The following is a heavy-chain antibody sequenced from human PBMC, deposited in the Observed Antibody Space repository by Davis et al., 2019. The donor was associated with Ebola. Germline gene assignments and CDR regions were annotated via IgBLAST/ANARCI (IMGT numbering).Heavy chain of an antibody. CDR1: GDSFNNDG. Sequence: SVKVSCKASGDSFNNDGISWVRQAPGQGLEWMGGIIAIFGIPKYAQKFQGRVTITSDEATSTVYLDLRSLRSEDAAVYYCARTYYYDTGTYSSLYHNMDVWGSGTTVTVTS. D-gene: IGHD3-22*01. CDR3: ARTYYYDTGTYSSLYHNMDV. J-gene: IGHJ6*03. CDR2: IIAIFGIP. V-gene: IGHV1-69*13.